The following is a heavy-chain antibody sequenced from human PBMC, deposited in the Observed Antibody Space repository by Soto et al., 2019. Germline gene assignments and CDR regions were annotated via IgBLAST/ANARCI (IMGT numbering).Heavy chain of an antibody. CDR1: GYTFTSYD. J-gene: IGHJ6*02. D-gene: IGHD1-1*01. Sequence: ASVKVSCKASGYTFTSYDINWVRQATGQGLEWMGWMNPNRGNTGYAQKFQGRVTMTRNTPISTAYMELSSLRSEDTAVYYCAREKGMEENYYYYGLDIWGQGTTVTVSS. V-gene: IGHV1-8*01. CDR2: MNPNRGNT. CDR3: AREKGMEENYYYYGLDI.